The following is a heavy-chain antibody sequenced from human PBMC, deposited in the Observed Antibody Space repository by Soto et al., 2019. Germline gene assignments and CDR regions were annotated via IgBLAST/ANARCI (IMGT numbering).Heavy chain of an antibody. V-gene: IGHV1-18*04. Sequence: ASVKVSCKASGYTFTSYGISWVRQAPGQGLEWMGWISAYNGNTNYAQKLQGRVTMTTDTSTSTAYMELRSLRSDDTAVYYCARDSPIVVVPAAISDAFDIWGQGQWSP. J-gene: IGHJ3*02. D-gene: IGHD2-2*01. CDR2: ISAYNGNT. CDR3: ARDSPIVVVPAAISDAFDI. CDR1: GYTFTSYG.